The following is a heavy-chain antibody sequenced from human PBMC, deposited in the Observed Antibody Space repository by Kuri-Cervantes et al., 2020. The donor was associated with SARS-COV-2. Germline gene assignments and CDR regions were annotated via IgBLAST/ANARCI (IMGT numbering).Heavy chain of an antibody. CDR2: ISSSGSTI. CDR3: ARDLLNYYDSSGYGY. J-gene: IGHJ4*02. CDR1: GFTFSDYY. Sequence: GESLKTSCAASGFTFSDYYMSWIRQAPGKGLEWVSYISSSGSTIYYADSVKGRFTISRDNAKNSLYLQMNSLRAEDTAVYYCARDLLNYYDSSGYGYWGQGTLVTVSS. D-gene: IGHD3-22*01. V-gene: IGHV3-11*01.